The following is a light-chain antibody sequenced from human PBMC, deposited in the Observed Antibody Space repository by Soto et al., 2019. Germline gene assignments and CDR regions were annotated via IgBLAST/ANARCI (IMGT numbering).Light chain of an antibody. CDR1: QGISSA. CDR2: DVP. Sequence: AIQLTQSPSSLSASVGDRVTITCRASQGISSALAWYQQKPGKSPNLLIYDVPSLESGVPSRFSSSGSGTDFTLTISSLQAEDFASYYCQQFNTSPALTFGGGTKVEIK. V-gene: IGKV1-13*02. J-gene: IGKJ4*01. CDR3: QQFNTSPALT.